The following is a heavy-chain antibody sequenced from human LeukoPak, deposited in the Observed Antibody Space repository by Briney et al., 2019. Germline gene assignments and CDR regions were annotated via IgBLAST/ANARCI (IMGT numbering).Heavy chain of an antibody. CDR2: INHSGST. CDR3: ARTQSQSGSYRYYFGY. CDR1: GRSFSGYY. D-gene: IGHD1-26*01. Sequence: SETLSLTCAVFGRSFSGYYWTWIRQPPGKGLEWIGEINHSGSTNYNPSLKSRVTMSLDPSKNQFSLKLNSVTAADTAVYYCARTQSQSGSYRYYFGYWGQGTLVTVSS. J-gene: IGHJ4*02. V-gene: IGHV4-34*01.